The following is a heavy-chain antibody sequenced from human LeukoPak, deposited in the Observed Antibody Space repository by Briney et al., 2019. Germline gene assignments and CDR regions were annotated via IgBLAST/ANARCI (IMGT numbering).Heavy chain of an antibody. CDR1: GGSISSYY. CDR2: IYYSGST. D-gene: IGHD7-27*01. V-gene: IGHV4-59*01. J-gene: IGHJ4*02. Sequence: SETLSLTCTVSGGSISSYYWSWIRQPPGKGLEWIGYIYYSGSTNYNPSLKSRVTISVDTSKNQFSLKLSSVTAADTAVYYCAREVLKGPGDWGQGTLVTVSS. CDR3: AREVLKGPGD.